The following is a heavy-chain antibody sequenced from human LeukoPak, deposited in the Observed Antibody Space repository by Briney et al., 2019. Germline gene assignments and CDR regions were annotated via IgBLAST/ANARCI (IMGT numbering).Heavy chain of an antibody. CDR2: INHSGST. V-gene: IGHV4-34*01. CDR3: ARAILFDSSSYYYFYYYYGMDV. Sequence: PSETLSLTCAVYGGSFSGYYWSWIRQPPGKGLEWIGEINHSGSTNYNPSLKSRVTISVDTSKNQFSLKLSSVTAADTAVYYCARAILFDSSSYYYFYYYYGMDVWGQGTTVTVSS. D-gene: IGHD3-22*01. CDR1: GGSFSGYY. J-gene: IGHJ6*02.